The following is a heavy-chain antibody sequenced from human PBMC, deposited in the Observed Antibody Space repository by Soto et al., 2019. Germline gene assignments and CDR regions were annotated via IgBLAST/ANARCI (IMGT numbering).Heavy chain of an antibody. J-gene: IGHJ5*02. CDR1: GASISSAY. CDR2: IYYSGTA. V-gene: IGHV4-59*01. D-gene: IGHD3-10*01. CDR3: ARDAGGGYNWFDP. Sequence: QVQLQESGPGLLNPSETLSLTCTVSGASISSAYWSWIRQPPGKGLEWIGDIYYSGTAKYNPSLKSRVTLSVDTSKNQFSLRLTSVAAADTAVYYCARDAGGGYNWFDPWGQGTLVTVSS.